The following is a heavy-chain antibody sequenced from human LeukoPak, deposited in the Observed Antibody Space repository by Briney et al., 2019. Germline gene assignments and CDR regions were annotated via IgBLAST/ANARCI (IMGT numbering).Heavy chain of an antibody. CDR1: GFTVSNNY. J-gene: IGHJ5*02. Sequence: GGSLRLSCAASGFTVSNNYMSWVRQAPGKGLEWVSVIYSAGSTFYAGSVKGRFTISRDNSNNTVYLQMNSLRAEDTAVYYCARDGSGSSYNWFDPWGQGTLVTVSS. V-gene: IGHV3-66*01. CDR3: ARDGSGSSYNWFDP. CDR2: IYSAGST. D-gene: IGHD3-10*01.